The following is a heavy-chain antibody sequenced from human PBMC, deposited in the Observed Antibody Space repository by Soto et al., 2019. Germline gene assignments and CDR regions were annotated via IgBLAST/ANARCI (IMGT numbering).Heavy chain of an antibody. CDR2: IYYSGST. CDR1: GGSISNYY. CDR3: AREREGDYFDY. V-gene: IGHV4-59*01. Sequence: LPDTLSLTCAVSGGSISNYYWSWIRQPPGNKLEWIGCIYYSGSTSYNPSLKSRVTISVDASKNQFSLKLSSVTAADTAVYYCAREREGDYFDYWGQGTLVTVSS. D-gene: IGHD1-26*01. J-gene: IGHJ4*02.